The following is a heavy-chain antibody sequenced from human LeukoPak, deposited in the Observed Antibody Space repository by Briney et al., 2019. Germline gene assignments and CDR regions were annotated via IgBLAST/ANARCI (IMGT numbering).Heavy chain of an antibody. D-gene: IGHD6-19*01. CDR1: GFTFSNAW. J-gene: IGHJ4*02. Sequence: PGGSLRLSCAASGFTFSNAWMSWVRQAPGKGLEWVAFIRYDGSNKYYADSVKGRFTISRDNSKNTLYLQMNSLRAEDTAVYYCAKVNSSGWYYFDYWGQGTLVTVSS. CDR3: AKVNSSGWYYFDY. V-gene: IGHV3-30*02. CDR2: IRYDGSNK.